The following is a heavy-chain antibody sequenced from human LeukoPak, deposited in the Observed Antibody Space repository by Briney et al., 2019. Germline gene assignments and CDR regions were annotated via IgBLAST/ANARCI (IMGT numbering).Heavy chain of an antibody. CDR1: GVTVRSNY. Sequence: GGSLRLSCAASGVTVRSNYMSWVRHAPGKGLEWVSVIYSGGSTYYADSVKGRFTISRDNSKNTLYLQMNSLRAEDTAVYYCARDGSLLWFGELFSLPDYWGQGTLVIVSS. V-gene: IGHV3-53*05. D-gene: IGHD3-10*01. CDR3: ARDGSLLWFGELFSLPDY. J-gene: IGHJ4*02. CDR2: IYSGGST.